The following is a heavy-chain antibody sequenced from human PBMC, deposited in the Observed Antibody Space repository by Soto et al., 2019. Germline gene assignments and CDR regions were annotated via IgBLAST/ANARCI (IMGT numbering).Heavy chain of an antibody. V-gene: IGHV1-69*06. CDR1: GGTSTRYA. Sequence: QERLVQSGAEVRKPGSSVKVSCKVTGGTSTRYAINWVRQAPGQGIEWMGGIVPMFGTSKYAQKFQGRVTITAVTTTIIAYMEMMSLISEDTAVYYCNRSSEYDFWSGYLWVQGTLVSVSS. CDR3: NRSSEYDFWSGYL. J-gene: IGHJ4*02. D-gene: IGHD3-3*01. CDR2: IVPMFGTS.